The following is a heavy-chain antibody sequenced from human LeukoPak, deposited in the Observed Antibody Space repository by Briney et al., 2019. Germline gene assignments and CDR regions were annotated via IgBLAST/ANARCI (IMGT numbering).Heavy chain of an antibody. CDR2: ISYNGSDK. CDR3: ARDLSERYSIDY. J-gene: IGHJ4*02. Sequence: GGSLRLSCAASGFTFSSYAIHWVRQAPGKGLEWVAFISYNGSDKRYAESVKGRITISRDNSKKTLYLQMHSLGPEDTAVYYCARDLSERYSIDYWGQGTLVTVSS. CDR1: GFTFSSYA. D-gene: IGHD1-20*01. V-gene: IGHV3-30-3*01.